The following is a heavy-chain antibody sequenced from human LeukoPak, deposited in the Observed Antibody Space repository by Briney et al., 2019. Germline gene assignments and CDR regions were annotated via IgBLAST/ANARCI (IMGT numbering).Heavy chain of an antibody. CDR1: GFRITNNW. J-gene: IGHJ3*02. CDR2: INQDGSDK. CDR3: ARGLVTAPRSTLDI. V-gene: IGHV3-7*04. D-gene: IGHD2-21*02. Sequence: GGSLRLSCVAASGFRITNNWMTWVRQAPGKGLEWVANINQDGSDKCYVDSVEGRFTISRDNAKNSLYLQMNSLRVEDTAIYYCARGLVTAPRSTLDIWGQGTKVTVAS.